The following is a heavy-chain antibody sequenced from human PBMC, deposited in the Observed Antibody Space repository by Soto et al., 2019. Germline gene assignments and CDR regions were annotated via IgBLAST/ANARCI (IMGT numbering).Heavy chain of an antibody. D-gene: IGHD1-26*01. Sequence: GSLRLSCAAYGFFFRSYVMNWVRQAPGKGLEWVSVISGSGRGTYYADSVKGRFTISRDNSNNKLYLQMNRLRAEDTAVYYCAKGLEDYRGRDYYYGLDVWGQGTTVTVSS. CDR3: AKGLEDYRGRDYYYGLDV. V-gene: IGHV3-23*01. CDR1: GFFFRSYV. J-gene: IGHJ6*02. CDR2: ISGSGRGT.